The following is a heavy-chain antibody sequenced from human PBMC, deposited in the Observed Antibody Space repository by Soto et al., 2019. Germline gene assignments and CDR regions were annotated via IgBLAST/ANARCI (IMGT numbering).Heavy chain of an antibody. D-gene: IGHD3-22*01. V-gene: IGHV4-61*01. CDR1: GASVSSASYY. CDR3: ARVENDSRGYPKKWFVY. J-gene: IGHJ4*02. CDR2: IYYSGST. Sequence: SETLSLTCTVSGASVSSASYYWSWIRQLPGKGLEWIGDIYYSGSTNYNPSLKSRVRISLDKSKNQFSLMLTSVTAADTAVYYCARVENDSRGYPKKWFVYWCQGSLVSVST.